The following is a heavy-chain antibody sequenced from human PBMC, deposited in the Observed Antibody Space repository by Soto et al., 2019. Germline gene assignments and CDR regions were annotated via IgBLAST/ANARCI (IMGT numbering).Heavy chain of an antibody. CDR3: TRDYGRYYDFWSGYPTEYYYGMDV. J-gene: IGHJ6*02. D-gene: IGHD3-3*01. CDR1: GFTFGDYA. Sequence: GGSLRLSCTASGFTFGDYAMSWFRQAPGKGLEWVGFIRSKAYGETTEYAASVKGRFTISRDDSKSIAYLQMNSLKTEDTAVYYCTRDYGRYYDFWSGYPTEYYYGMDVWGQGTTVTVSS. CDR2: IRSKAYGETT. V-gene: IGHV3-49*03.